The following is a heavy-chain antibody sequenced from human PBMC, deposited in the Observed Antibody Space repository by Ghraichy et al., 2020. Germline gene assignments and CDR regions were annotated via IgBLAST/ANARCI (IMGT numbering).Heavy chain of an antibody. CDR2: LDTNTGNP. CDR3: ARDGIAMPASAAYDY. D-gene: IGHD6-19*01. V-gene: IGHV7-4-1*02. CDR1: GYTFTRYA. Sequence: ASVKVSCKASGYTFTRYAMNWGRQAPGQGLEWLGWLDTNTGNPTYDQGFTGRFVFSLDTSVSTAYLQISSLTAEDTAVYYCARDGIAMPASAAYDYWGQGTLVTVSS. J-gene: IGHJ4*02.